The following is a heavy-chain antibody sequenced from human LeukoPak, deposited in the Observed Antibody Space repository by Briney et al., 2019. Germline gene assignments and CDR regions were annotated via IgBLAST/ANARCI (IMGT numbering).Heavy chain of an antibody. CDR2: IYPGDSDT. CDR3: ARQGASINFDY. J-gene: IGHJ4*02. CDR1: GYSFINYW. Sequence: GESLKISCKGSGYSFINYWVAWVRQMPGKGLEWMGIIYPGDSDTRYSPSFQGQVTISADKSISTAYLQWSSLKASDTTMYYCARQGASINFDYWGQGTLVTVSS. V-gene: IGHV5-51*01. D-gene: IGHD1-26*01.